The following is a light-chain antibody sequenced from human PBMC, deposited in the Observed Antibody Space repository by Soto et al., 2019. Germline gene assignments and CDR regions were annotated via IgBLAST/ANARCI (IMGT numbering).Light chain of an antibody. J-gene: IGLJ2*01. V-gene: IGLV2-14*01. Sequence: QSVLTQPASVSGSPGQSITISCTGTSSDVGGYNYVSWYQQHPGKAPKLMIYDVSNRPSGVSNRFSGSKSGNTASLTISGLQAEDEADYSCSSYTSSSTFVVFGGWTKLTVL. CDR1: SSDVGGYNY. CDR3: SSYTSSSTFVV. CDR2: DVS.